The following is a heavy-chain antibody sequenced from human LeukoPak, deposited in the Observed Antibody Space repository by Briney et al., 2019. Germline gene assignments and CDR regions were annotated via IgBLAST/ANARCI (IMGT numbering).Heavy chain of an antibody. CDR3: ASEEGGLDV. CDR2: IKTDGTYT. Sequence: GGSLRLSCAASGSTFSRYWMHWVRQAPGKGLVWVSRIKTDGTYTSYADSVKGRFTISRDNAKSTLYLQMNALRGEDTAVYYCASEEGGLDVWGQGTTVTVSS. V-gene: IGHV3-74*01. CDR1: GSTFSRYW. J-gene: IGHJ6*02.